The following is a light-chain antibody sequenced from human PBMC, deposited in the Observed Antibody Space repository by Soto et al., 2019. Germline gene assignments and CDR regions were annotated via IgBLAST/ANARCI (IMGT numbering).Light chain of an antibody. CDR2: KAS. CDR1: QSISNW. J-gene: IGKJ1*01. V-gene: IGKV1-5*03. Sequence: DIQMTHSPSTLSASVGDRVTITCRASQSISNWLAWYQQKPGKAPKLLIYKASSLESGVPSRFSGSGSGTEFTLTISSLQPDDFATYYCQQYNSYASTFGQGTKVDIK. CDR3: QQYNSYAST.